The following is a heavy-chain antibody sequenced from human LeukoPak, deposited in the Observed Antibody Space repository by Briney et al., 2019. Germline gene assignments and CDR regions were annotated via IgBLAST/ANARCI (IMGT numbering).Heavy chain of an antibody. CDR2: INTYKGNT. Sequence: ASVKVSCKASGYTFTNYGFSWVRQSPGQGLEWMGWINTYKGNTNYAQKLQGRVTMTTDTSTSTAYMELRSLRSDDTAVYYCARNRRITMVRGVINESAYSGYYYYMDVWGKGTTVTVSS. V-gene: IGHV1-18*01. CDR3: ARNRRITMVRGVINESAYSGYYYYMDV. CDR1: GYTFTNYG. J-gene: IGHJ6*03. D-gene: IGHD3-10*01.